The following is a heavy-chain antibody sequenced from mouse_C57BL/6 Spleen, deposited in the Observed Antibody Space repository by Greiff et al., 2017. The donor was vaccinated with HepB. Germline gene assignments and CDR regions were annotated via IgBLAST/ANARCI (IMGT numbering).Heavy chain of an antibody. CDR1: GFTFTDYY. D-gene: IGHD2-1*01. J-gene: IGHJ2*01. Sequence: EVQGVESGGGLVQPGGSLSLSCAASGFTFTDYYMSWVRQPPGKALEWLGFIRNKANGYTTEYSASVKGRFTISRDTSQSILYLQMNALRAEDSATYYCARFSIYYGNYYFDYWGQGTTLTVSS. V-gene: IGHV7-3*01. CDR3: ARFSIYYGNYYFDY. CDR2: IRNKANGYTT.